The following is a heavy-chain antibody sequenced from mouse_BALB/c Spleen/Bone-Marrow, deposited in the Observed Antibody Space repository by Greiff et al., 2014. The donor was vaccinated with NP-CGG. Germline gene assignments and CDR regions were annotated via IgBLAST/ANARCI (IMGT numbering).Heavy chain of an antibody. CDR2: IAPGSGDT. J-gene: IGHJ2*01. CDR1: GYTFTSYW. V-gene: IGHV1S41*01. CDR3: ARRDVRRAGYYFDY. D-gene: IGHD2-14*01. Sequence: DLVKPGASVKLSCKASGYTFTSYWINWIKQRPGQGLEWIGRIAPGSGDTYYNEIFKGKATLTVDTSSSTAYIQLSSLLTEDSAVYFGARRDVRRAGYYFDYWGQGTTLTVSS.